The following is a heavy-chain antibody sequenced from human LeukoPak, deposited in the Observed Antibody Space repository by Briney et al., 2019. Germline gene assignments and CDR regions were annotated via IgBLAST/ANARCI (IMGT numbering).Heavy chain of an antibody. Sequence: PSETLSLTCTVSGGSISSYYWSWIRQPPGKGLEWIGYIYYSGSTNYNPSLKSRVTISVDTSKNQFSLKLSSVTAADTAVYYCARKPYSNYAGWFDPWGQGTLVTVSS. CDR2: IYYSGST. D-gene: IGHD4-11*01. CDR3: ARKPYSNYAGWFDP. CDR1: GGSISSYY. J-gene: IGHJ5*02. V-gene: IGHV4-59*01.